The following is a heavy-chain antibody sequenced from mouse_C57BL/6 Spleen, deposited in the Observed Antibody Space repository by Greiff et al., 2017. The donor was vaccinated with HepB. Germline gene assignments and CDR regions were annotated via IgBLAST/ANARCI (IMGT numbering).Heavy chain of an antibody. CDR3: TTFLYYGSSPYYFDY. J-gene: IGHJ2*01. D-gene: IGHD1-1*01. CDR2: IDPEDGDT. V-gene: IGHV14-1*01. Sequence: EVQLQQSGAELVRPGASVKLSCTASGFNIKDYYMHWVKQRPEQGLEWIGRIDPEDGDTEYAPKFQGKATMTADTSSNTAYLQLSSLTSEDTAVYYCTTFLYYGSSPYYFDYWGQGTTLTVSS. CDR1: GFNIKDYY.